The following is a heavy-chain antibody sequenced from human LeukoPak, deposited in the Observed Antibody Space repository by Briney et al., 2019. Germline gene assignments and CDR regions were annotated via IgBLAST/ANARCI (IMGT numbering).Heavy chain of an antibody. CDR3: GKDRGSSVTTGGLDY. CDR1: GFTFYDYA. V-gene: IGHV3-9*03. CDR2: LSWNSGSI. Sequence: GGSLRLSCAASGFTFYDYAMHWVRHAPGKGVEWVSGLSWNSGSIDYADSVKGRFTISRDNAKNSLYLQMNSLRAEDMALYFCGKDRGSSVTTGGLDYWGQGALVTVSS. J-gene: IGHJ4*02. D-gene: IGHD4-17*01.